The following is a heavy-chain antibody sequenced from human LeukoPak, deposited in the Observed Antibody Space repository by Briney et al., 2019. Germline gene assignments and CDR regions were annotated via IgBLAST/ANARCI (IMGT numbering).Heavy chain of an antibody. Sequence: GGSLRLSCAASGFTFSSYEMNWVRQAPGKGLEWVSYISSSGSTIYYADSVKGRFTISRDNAKNSLYLQMNSLRAEDTAVYYCARDQQGELLWFGELSYYYGMDDWGKGTTVTVSS. CDR3: ARDQQGELLWFGELSYYYGMDD. CDR2: ISSSGSTI. J-gene: IGHJ6*04. CDR1: GFTFSSYE. V-gene: IGHV3-48*03. D-gene: IGHD3-10*01.